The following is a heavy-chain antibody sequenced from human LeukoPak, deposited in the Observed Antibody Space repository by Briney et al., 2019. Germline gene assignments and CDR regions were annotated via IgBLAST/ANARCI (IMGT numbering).Heavy chain of an antibody. D-gene: IGHD1-14*01. J-gene: IGHJ6*03. CDR2: IYYSGST. CDR3: ASTINRARYYYYMDV. CDR1: GGSISSSSYY. V-gene: IGHV4-39*07. Sequence: SETLSLTCTVSGGSISSSSYYWGWIRQPPGKGLEWIGSIYYSGSTYYNPSLKSRVTISVDTPKNQFSLKLSSVTAADTAVYYCASTINRARYYYYMDVWGKGTTVTVSS.